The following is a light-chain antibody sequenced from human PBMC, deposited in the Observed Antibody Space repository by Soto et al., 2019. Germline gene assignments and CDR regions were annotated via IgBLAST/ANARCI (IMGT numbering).Light chain of an antibody. CDR1: QSVSSSY. Sequence: EIELTQSPATLSLSPGERATLSCGASQSVSSSYLAWYQQQPGLAPRLLIYDASYRATGIPDRFSGSGSGTDFTLTISRLEPEDFAVYYCQQYVSSPTFGQGTRLEIK. CDR3: QQYVSSPT. J-gene: IGKJ5*01. CDR2: DAS. V-gene: IGKV3D-20*01.